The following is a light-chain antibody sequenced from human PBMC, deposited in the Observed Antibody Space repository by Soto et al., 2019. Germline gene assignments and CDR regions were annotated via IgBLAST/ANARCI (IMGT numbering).Light chain of an antibody. V-gene: IGLV2-14*01. CDR1: SSDVGDYDY. J-gene: IGLJ1*01. Sequence: QSALTQPASVSGSLGQSITISCTGTSSDVGDYDYVSWYQQHPGKAPKLVIYEVTNRPSGVSDRFSGSKSGNTASLTISCVQSEDEDDYYCSSYTTSPSPYVFGSGTKVTVL. CDR3: SSYTTSPSPYV. CDR2: EVT.